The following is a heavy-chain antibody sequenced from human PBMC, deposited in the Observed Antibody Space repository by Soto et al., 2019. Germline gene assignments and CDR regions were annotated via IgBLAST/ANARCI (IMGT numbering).Heavy chain of an antibody. CDR2: ISYDGSNK. CDR1: GFTFSSYG. V-gene: IGHV3-30*18. CDR3: AKEDIVVVPAAILRYYYGMDV. D-gene: IGHD2-2*02. J-gene: IGHJ6*02. Sequence: GGSLRLSCAASGFTFSSYGMHWVRQAPGKGLEWVAVISYDGSNKYYADSVKGRFTISRDNSKNTLYLQMNSLRAEDTAVYYCAKEDIVVVPAAILRYYYGMDVWGQGTTGTVSS.